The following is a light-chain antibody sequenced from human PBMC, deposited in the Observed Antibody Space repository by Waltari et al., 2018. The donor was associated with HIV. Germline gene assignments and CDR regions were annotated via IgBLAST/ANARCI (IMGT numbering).Light chain of an antibody. J-gene: IGKJ1*01. Sequence: DIVMTQSPASLAVSLGERATINCKSNQSLLLNFNNKTYLTWYQQKPGQPPKLLLYWASTRESGVPDRFSGSGSGTDFNLTISSLQAEDVATYYCQQCYSTPWTFGRGTKVEI. CDR1: QSLLLNFNNKTY. V-gene: IGKV4-1*01. CDR3: QQCYSTPWT. CDR2: WAS.